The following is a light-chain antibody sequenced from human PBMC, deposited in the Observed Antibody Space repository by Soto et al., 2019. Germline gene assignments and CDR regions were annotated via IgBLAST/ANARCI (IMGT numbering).Light chain of an antibody. CDR1: QYISRSY. V-gene: IGKV3-20*01. Sequence: EIVLTQSPGTLSLSPGERATLSCRASQYISRSYLAWYQQKPGQGPRLLIYGASTRDYGIPDRFSGTESGTDFTLTISRLEPEDFAVYYCQQYDRSPLTFGGGTKWEI. CDR3: QQYDRSPLT. J-gene: IGKJ4*01. CDR2: GAS.